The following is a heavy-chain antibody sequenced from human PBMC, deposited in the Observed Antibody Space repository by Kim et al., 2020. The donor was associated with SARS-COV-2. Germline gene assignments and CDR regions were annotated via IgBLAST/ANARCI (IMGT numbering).Heavy chain of an antibody. D-gene: IGHD3-22*01. CDR3: AKLSMGYYDSSGYSKRPDDY. Sequence: GGSLRLSCAASGFTFSSYGMHWVRQAPGKGLDWVAVISYDGSNKYYADSVKGRFTISRDNSKNTLYLQMNSLRAEDTAVYYCAKLSMGYYDSSGYSKRPDDYWGQGTLVTVSS. V-gene: IGHV3-30*18. J-gene: IGHJ4*02. CDR1: GFTFSSYG. CDR2: ISYDGSNK.